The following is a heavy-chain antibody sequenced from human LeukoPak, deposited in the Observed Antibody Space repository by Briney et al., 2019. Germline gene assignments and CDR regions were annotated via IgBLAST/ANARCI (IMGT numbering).Heavy chain of an antibody. D-gene: IGHD4-11*01. CDR1: GGSFNKYY. J-gene: IGHJ4*02. CDR3: ARSGLTTVLYLD. Sequence: SETLSLTCGVSGGSFNKYYWAWIRQPPGKGLEWIGEINRSGNTNYNPPLKSRVTISVDTSKNQFSLRLSSVTAADTAVYFCARSGLTTVLYLDWGQGTLVTVSS. CDR2: INRSGNT. V-gene: IGHV4-34*01.